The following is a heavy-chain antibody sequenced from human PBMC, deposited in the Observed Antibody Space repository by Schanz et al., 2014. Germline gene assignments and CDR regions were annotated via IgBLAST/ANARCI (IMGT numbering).Heavy chain of an antibody. V-gene: IGHV3-23*01. J-gene: IGHJ5*02. CDR1: GFTFSSYA. CDR3: AKDKSQIAVAGVLDL. Sequence: VHLLESGGGLVQPGGSLRLSCAASGFTFSSYAMSWVRQAPGKGLLWVSSISGTGGDDTYYADSVKGRFTISRDNSKNTLFLQMNSLRVEDSAIYYCAKDKSQIAVAGVLDLWGQGTLVTVSS. CDR2: ISGTGGDDT. D-gene: IGHD6-19*01.